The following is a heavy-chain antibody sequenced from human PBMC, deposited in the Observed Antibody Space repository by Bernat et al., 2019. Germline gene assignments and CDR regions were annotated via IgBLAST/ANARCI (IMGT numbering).Heavy chain of an antibody. CDR3: AHTLITRVQAFFDY. V-gene: IGHV2-5*02. CDR1: GFSLSTSGVG. J-gene: IGHJ4*02. D-gene: IGHD3-10*01. Sequence: QITLKESGPTLVKPTQTLTLTCTFSGFSLSTSGVGVGWIRQPPGKALEWLALIYWDDDKRYSPSLKSRLTITKDTSKNQVVLTMTNMDPVDTATYDCAHTLITRVQAFFDYWGQGTLVTVSS. CDR2: IYWDDDK.